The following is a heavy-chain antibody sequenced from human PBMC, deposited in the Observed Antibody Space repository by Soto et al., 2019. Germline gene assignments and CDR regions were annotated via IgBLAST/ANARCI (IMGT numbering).Heavy chain of an antibody. CDR3: ARGRGSRDWRFSNYSIDI. V-gene: IGHV1-8*01. CDR2: MNPNSGNT. J-gene: IGHJ6*02. CDR1: FTSYD. Sequence: QVQLVQSGAEVKKPGASVKVSCTFTSYDINWVRQATGQGLEWMAWMNPNSGNTRYAQKFQGRVTMTRNTSNFTAYMQFSSLRSEDTAVYYCARGRGSRDWRFSNYSIDIWGQGTTVTVSS. D-gene: IGHD2-15*01.